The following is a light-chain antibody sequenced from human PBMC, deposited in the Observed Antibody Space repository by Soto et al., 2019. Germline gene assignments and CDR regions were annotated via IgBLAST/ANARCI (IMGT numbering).Light chain of an antibody. CDR2: DAS. Sequence: EIVMTQSPATLSVSPGDRATLSCRASQSVSSSLAWYQQIPSQAPRLLIYDASTRATGIPARFGGSGSVTEFTLTISSLQSEDFAVYYCQQYNNWPPLTFGGGTKVELK. CDR1: QSVSSS. V-gene: IGKV3-15*01. J-gene: IGKJ4*01. CDR3: QQYNNWPPLT.